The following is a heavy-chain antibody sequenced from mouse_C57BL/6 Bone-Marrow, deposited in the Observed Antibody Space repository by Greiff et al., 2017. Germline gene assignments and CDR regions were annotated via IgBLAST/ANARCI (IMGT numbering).Heavy chain of an antibody. V-gene: IGHV14-4*01. CDR2: IDPENGDT. J-gene: IGHJ4*01. CDR3: TTPIYYAMDY. CDR1: GFNIKDDY. Sequence: VQLQQSGAELVRPGASVKLSCTASGFNIKDDYMHWVKQRPEQGLEWIGWIDPENGDTEYASKFQGKATITADTSSNTAYLQLSSLTSEDTAVCYCTTPIYYAMDYWGQGTSVTVSS.